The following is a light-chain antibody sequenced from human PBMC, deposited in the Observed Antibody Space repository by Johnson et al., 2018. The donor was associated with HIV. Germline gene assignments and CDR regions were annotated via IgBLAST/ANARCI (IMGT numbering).Light chain of an antibody. Sequence: QSVLTQPPSVSAAPGQKVTISCSGSSSNIGNNYVSWYQQLTGTAPKLLIYDNNKRPSGIPDRFSASKSGTSATLGITGLQTGDEADYYCGTWDSGLGAVYVFGPGTKVTVL. V-gene: IGLV1-51*01. CDR1: SSNIGNNY. CDR3: GTWDSGLGAVYV. CDR2: DNN. J-gene: IGLJ1*01.